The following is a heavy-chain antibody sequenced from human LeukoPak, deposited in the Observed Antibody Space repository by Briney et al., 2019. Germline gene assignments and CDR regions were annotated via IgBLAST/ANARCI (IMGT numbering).Heavy chain of an antibody. V-gene: IGHV3-53*04. CDR2: IYSGGSA. D-gene: IGHD2-2*01. CDR3: AILKGEYCSSTSCKTIDY. J-gene: IGHJ4*02. CDR1: GFTVSSNY. Sequence: GGSLRLSCAASGFTVSSNYMSWVRQAPGKGLEWVSVIYSGGSAYYADSVKGRFTISRHNSKNTLYLQMNSLGAEDTAVYYCAILKGEYCSSTSCKTIDYWGQGTLVTVSS.